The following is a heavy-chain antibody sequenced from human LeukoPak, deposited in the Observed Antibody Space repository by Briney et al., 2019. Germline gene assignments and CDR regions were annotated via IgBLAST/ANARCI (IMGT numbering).Heavy chain of an antibody. J-gene: IGHJ4*02. CDR1: GFTLSAYG. Sequence: PGGSLRLSCAASGFTLSAYGVSWVRQAPGKGLECVSSITGTETTYYADSVKGRFTISSDTSKNTVYLQANSLRVEDTAVYYCANLRYAYWGQGTLVTVSS. D-gene: IGHD2-2*01. V-gene: IGHV3-23*01. CDR2: ITGTETT. CDR3: ANLRYAY.